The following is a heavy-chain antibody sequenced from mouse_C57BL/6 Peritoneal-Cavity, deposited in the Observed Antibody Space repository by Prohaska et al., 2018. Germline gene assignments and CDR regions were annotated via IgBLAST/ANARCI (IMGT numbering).Heavy chain of an antibody. CDR1: GYTFTGYW. Sequence: KLSCKATGYTFTGYWLEWVKQRPGHGLEWIGEILPGSGSTNYNEKFKGKATFTADTSSNTAYMKLSSLTTEDSAIYYWARGTTVPDFDYWGQGTTLTVSA. V-gene: IGHV1-9*01. CDR3: ARGTTVPDFDY. J-gene: IGHJ2*01. D-gene: IGHD1-1*01. CDR2: ILPGSGST.